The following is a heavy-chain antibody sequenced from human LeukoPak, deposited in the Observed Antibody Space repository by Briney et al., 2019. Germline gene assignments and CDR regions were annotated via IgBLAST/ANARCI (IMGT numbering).Heavy chain of an antibody. CDR2: TFYSGST. Sequence: TLSLTCTVSGGSISSGDYYWSWIRQHPEKGLEWIGYTFYSGSTYYNPSLKSRVTISVDTSKNQFSLKPSSVTAADTAVYYCARAIRGRMIVVPVDTRFDPWGQGTLVTVSS. CDR3: ARAIRGRMIVVPVDTRFDP. D-gene: IGHD3-22*01. V-gene: IGHV4-31*03. CDR1: GGSISSGDYY. J-gene: IGHJ5*02.